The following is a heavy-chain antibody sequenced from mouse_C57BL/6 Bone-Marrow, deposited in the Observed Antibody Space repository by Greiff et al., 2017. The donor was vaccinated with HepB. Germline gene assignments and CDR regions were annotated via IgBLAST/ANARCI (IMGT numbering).Heavy chain of an antibody. J-gene: IGHJ1*03. V-gene: IGHV6-3*01. CDR1: GFTFSNYW. D-gene: IGHD2-10*01. CDR2: IRLKSDNYAT. CDR3: TGDPTIPSYWYFDV. Sequence: EVKLMESGGGLVQPGGSMKLSCVASGFTFSNYWMNWVRQSPEKGLEWVAQIRLKSDNYATHYAESVKGRFTISRVDSKSSVYLQMNNLRAEDTGIYYCTGDPTIPSYWYFDVWGTGTTVTVSS.